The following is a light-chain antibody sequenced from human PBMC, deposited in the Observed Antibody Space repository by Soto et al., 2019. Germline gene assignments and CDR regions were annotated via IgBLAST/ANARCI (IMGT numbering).Light chain of an antibody. V-gene: IGKV1-39*01. Sequence: DVQMPQSPSSLSASVGDRVTITCRASQSISSYLNWYQQKPGKAPKLLIYAASSLQSGVPSRFSGRGSGTEFTITISSLQPEDFATYYCQQSYSTPPYTFGQGTKLEIK. CDR1: QSISSY. CDR3: QQSYSTPPYT. J-gene: IGKJ2*01. CDR2: AAS.